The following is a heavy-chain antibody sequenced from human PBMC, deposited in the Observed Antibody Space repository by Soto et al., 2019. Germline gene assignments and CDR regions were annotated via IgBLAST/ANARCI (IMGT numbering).Heavy chain of an antibody. CDR2: IYYSGST. CDR3: ARAVVPAATNWFDP. J-gene: IGHJ5*02. V-gene: IGHV4-31*03. CDR1: GGSISSGGYY. Sequence: SETLSLTCTVSGGSISSGGYYWSWIRQHPGKGLEWIGYIYYSGSTYYNPSLKSRVTISVDTSKNQFSLKLSSVTAADTAVYYCARAVVPAATNWFDPWGQGTLVTVSS. D-gene: IGHD2-2*01.